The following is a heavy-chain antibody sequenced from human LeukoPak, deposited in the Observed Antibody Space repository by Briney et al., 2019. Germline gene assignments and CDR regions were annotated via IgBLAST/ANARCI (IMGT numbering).Heavy chain of an antibody. D-gene: IGHD1-26*01. J-gene: IGHJ3*02. V-gene: IGHV1-24*01. CDR3: ARDQVVGATQPKPYAFDI. CDR2: FDPEDGET. CDR1: GYTLTELS. Sequence: GASVKVSCKVSGYTLTELSMHWVRQAPGKGLEWMGGFDPEDGETIYAQKFQGRVTMTEDTSTDTAYMELSSLRSDDTAVYYCARDQVVGATQPKPYAFDIWGQGTMVTVSS.